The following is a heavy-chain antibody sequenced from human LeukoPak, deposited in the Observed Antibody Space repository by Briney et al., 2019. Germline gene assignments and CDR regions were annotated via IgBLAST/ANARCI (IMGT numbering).Heavy chain of an antibody. V-gene: IGHV3-23*01. D-gene: IGHD6-6*01. CDR2: ISGSGGST. Sequence: PGGSLRLSCAASGFTFSSYAMSWVRQAPGKGLEWVSDISGSGGSTYYADSVKGRFTISRDNSKNTLYLQMNSLRAEDTAVYYCAKDSYSSSFTWFDPWGQGTLVTVSS. CDR3: AKDSYSSSFTWFDP. J-gene: IGHJ5*02. CDR1: GFTFSSYA.